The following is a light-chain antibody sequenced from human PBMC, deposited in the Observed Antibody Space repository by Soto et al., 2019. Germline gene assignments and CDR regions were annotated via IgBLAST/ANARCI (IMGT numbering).Light chain of an antibody. CDR3: HHLNSYPLG. V-gene: IGKV1-9*01. CDR2: AAS. Sequence: IQLTQSPSSLSASVGDRVTITCRASQGISRSLAWYQQKPEKVPKLLIYAASTLQSGVPSRFSGSGSGTDFTLTISSLQLEDFATYYCHHLNSYPLGFGGGTKVEIK. J-gene: IGKJ4*01. CDR1: QGISRS.